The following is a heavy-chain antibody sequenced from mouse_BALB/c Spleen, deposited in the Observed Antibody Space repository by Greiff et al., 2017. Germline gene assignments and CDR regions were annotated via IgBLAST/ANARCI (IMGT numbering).Heavy chain of an antibody. CDR1: GYTFTSYV. Sequence: EVKLVESGPELVKPGASVKMSCKASGYTFTSYVMHWVKQKPGQGLEWIGYINPYNDGTKYNEKFKGKATLTSDKSSSTAYMELSSLTSEDSAVYYCARGEGYYAMDYWGQGTSVTVSS. CDR2: INPYNDGT. V-gene: IGHV1-14*01. CDR3: ARGEGYYAMDY. J-gene: IGHJ4*01.